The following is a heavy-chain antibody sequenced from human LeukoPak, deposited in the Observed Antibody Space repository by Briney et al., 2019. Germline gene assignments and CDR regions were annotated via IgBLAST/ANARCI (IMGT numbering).Heavy chain of an antibody. CDR3: ARDQTRRFDDAFDI. CDR1: GYTFTGYY. V-gene: IGHV1-69*13. Sequence: SVKVSCKASGYTFTGYYMHWVRQAPGQGLEWMGGIIPIFGTANYAQKFQGRVTITADESTSTAYMELSSLRSEDTAVYYCARDQTRRFDDAFDIWGQGTMVTVSS. D-gene: IGHD3-16*01. CDR2: IIPIFGTA. J-gene: IGHJ3*02.